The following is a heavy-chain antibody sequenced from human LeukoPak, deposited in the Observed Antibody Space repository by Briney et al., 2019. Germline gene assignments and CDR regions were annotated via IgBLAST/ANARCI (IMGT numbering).Heavy chain of an antibody. D-gene: IGHD6-13*01. Sequence: SETLSLTCAVYGGSFSGYYWSWIRQHPGKGLEWIGYIYYSGSTYYNPSLKSRVTISVDTSKNQFSLKLSSVTAADTAVYYCAREIAAAGTRGLDYWGQGTLVTVSS. CDR1: GGSFSGYY. CDR3: AREIAAAGTRGLDY. CDR2: IYYSGST. V-gene: IGHV4-31*11. J-gene: IGHJ4*02.